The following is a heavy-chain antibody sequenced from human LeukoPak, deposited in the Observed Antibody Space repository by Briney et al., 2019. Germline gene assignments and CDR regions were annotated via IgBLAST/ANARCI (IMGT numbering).Heavy chain of an antibody. CDR2: ISGSGGST. D-gene: IGHD5-12*01. Sequence: GGSLRLSCAASGFTFSSYAMSWVRQAPGKGLEWVSAISGSGGSTYYADSVKGRFTISRDNAKNTLYLQMNSLRAEDTAVYYCARYQQRGYESDYWGQGTLVTVSS. V-gene: IGHV3-23*01. CDR3: ARYQQRGYESDY. J-gene: IGHJ4*02. CDR1: GFTFSSYA.